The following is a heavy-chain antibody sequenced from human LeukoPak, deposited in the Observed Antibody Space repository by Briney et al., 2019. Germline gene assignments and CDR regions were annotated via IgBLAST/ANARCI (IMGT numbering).Heavy chain of an antibody. CDR2: ISYDGSNK. J-gene: IGHJ4*02. Sequence: GGSLRLSCAASGFTFSSYGMHWVRQAPGKGLEWVAVISYDGSNKYYADSVKGRFTISRDNSKNSVYLQMNSLRAEDTAVYYCARRRTSTNSYTSWGQGTLVTVSS. CDR3: ARRRTSTNSYTS. D-gene: IGHD3-16*01. V-gene: IGHV3-30*03. CDR1: GFTFSSYG.